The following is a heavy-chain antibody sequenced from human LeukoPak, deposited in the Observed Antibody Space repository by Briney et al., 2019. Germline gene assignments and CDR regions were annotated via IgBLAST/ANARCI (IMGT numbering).Heavy chain of an antibody. CDR2: IKRDGSEK. D-gene: IGHD3-9*01. V-gene: IGHV3-7*03. CDR3: ARDYPGYLP. J-gene: IGHJ5*02. Sequence: GGSLRLSCGASGFTFSSYWMSWVRQAPGEGVEWGANIKRDGSEKYYVESVKGGFTISRENAKKSVYLQMNSLRADDTAVYYCARDYPGYLPWGQGTLVTVSS. CDR1: GFTFSSYW.